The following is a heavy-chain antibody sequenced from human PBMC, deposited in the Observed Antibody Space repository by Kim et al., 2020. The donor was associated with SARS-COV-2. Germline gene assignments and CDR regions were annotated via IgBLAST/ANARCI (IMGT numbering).Heavy chain of an antibody. Sequence: SRVTISVDTAKNQFSLKLSSVTAADTAVYYCARGPTVVVPAAMSGRYFDLWGRGTLVTVSS. V-gene: IGHV4-34*01. D-gene: IGHD2-2*01. CDR3: ARGPTVVVPAAMSGRYFDL. J-gene: IGHJ2*01.